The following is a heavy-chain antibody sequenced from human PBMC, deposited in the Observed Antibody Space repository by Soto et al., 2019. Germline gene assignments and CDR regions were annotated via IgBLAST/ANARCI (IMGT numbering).Heavy chain of an antibody. CDR3: ARDIGQYYESSANRFDP. V-gene: IGHV1-69*13. D-gene: IGHD3-22*01. Sequence: SVKVSCKASGGTFSSYAISWVRQAPGQGLEWMGGIIPIFGTANYAQKFQGRVTITADESTSTAYMELSSLRSEDTAVYYCARDIGQYYESSANRFDPWGQGTLVTSPQ. J-gene: IGHJ5*02. CDR1: GGTFSSYA. CDR2: IIPIFGTA.